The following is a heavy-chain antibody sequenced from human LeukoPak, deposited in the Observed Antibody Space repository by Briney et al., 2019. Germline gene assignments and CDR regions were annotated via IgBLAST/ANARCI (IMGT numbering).Heavy chain of an antibody. CDR1: GFTFSSYA. CDR3: AKDRGYYGSGSYSKRYYYYYYMDV. V-gene: IGHV3-23*01. CDR2: ISGSGGST. J-gene: IGHJ6*03. Sequence: PGGSLRLSCAASGFTFSSYAMHWVRQAPGKGLEWVSAISGSGGSTYYADSVKGRFTISRDNSKNTLYLQMNSLRAEDTAVYYCAKDRGYYGSGSYSKRYYYYYYMDVWGKGTTVTISS. D-gene: IGHD3-10*01.